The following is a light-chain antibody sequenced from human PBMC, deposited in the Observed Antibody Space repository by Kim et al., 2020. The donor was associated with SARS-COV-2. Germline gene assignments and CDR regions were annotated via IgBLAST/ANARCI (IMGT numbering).Light chain of an antibody. J-gene: IGLJ3*02. Sequence: GQSITTSSTGTRSDVGVYNFVCWHQHHANKPPQLMIFYVSRRPSVVSHRSSGSKSGNTSSLTISGLQAEDEADYYCSSYTSSSTRVFGGGTQLTVL. CDR3: SSYTSSSTRV. V-gene: IGLV2-14*03. CDR1: RSDVGVYNF. CDR2: YVS.